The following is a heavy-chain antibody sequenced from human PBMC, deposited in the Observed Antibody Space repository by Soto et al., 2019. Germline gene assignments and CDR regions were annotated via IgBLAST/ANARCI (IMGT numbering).Heavy chain of an antibody. CDR2: IYHSGST. CDR1: GGSISSGGYS. V-gene: IGHV4-30-2*01. CDR3: ARGGNYDFRSGFGDINWFDP. J-gene: IGHJ5*02. Sequence: SETLSLTCAVSGGSISSGGYSWSWIRQPPGKGLEWIGYIYHSGSTYYNPSLKSRVTISVDRSKNQFSLKLSSVTAADTAVYYCARGGNYDFRSGFGDINWFDPWGQGTLVTVSS. D-gene: IGHD3-3*01.